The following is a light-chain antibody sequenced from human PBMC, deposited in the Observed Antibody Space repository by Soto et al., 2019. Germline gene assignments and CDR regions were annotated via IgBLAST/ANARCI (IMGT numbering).Light chain of an antibody. V-gene: IGLV2-14*01. J-gene: IGLJ2*01. CDR2: EVS. CDR3: CSYVGDTTLV. CDR1: SSDVGGYNY. Sequence: QSALTQPASVSGSPGQSITISCTGPSSDVGGYNYVSWYQQHPGKAPKLMIYEVSNRPSGVSNRLSASESGNTASLTISGLQAGDEADYYCCSYVGDTTLVFGGWTKLTVL.